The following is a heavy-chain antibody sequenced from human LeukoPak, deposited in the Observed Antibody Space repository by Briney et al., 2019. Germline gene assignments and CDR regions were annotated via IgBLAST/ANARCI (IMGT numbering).Heavy chain of an antibody. CDR1: GGSFSGYY. CDR2: INHSGST. V-gene: IGHV4-34*01. CDR3: ARDRRSLSARWFDP. D-gene: IGHD3-9*01. J-gene: IGHJ5*02. Sequence: PSETLSLTCAVYGGSFSGYYWSWIRQPPGKGLEWIGEINHSGSTNYNPSLKSRVTISVDTSRNQFSLKLSSVTAADTAVYYCARDRRSLSARWFDPWGQGTLVTVSS.